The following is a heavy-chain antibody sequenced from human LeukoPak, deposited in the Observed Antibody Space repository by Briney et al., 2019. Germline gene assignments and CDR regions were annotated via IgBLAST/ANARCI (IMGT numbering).Heavy chain of an antibody. CDR2: ITGSGDST. V-gene: IGHV3-23*01. J-gene: IGHJ4*02. CDR3: ARDCSSGWYPAGDFDY. CDR1: GFTFSSNA. D-gene: IGHD6-19*01. Sequence: GGSLRLSCAASGFTFSSNAMNWVRQAPGKGLEWVSGITGSGDSTYYADSVKGRFTISRDNSKNTVYLQMNSLRAEDTAVYYCARDCSSGWYPAGDFDYWGQGTLVTVSS.